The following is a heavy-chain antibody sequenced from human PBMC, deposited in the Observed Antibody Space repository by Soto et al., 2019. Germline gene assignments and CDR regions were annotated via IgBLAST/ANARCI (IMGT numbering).Heavy chain of an antibody. J-gene: IGHJ6*02. CDR3: SKDECSSTSCYYYYGLDV. Sequence: GGSLRLSCAASGFTFDDYAMHWVRQAPGKGLEWVSGISWNSGSIGYADSVKGRFTISRDNAKNSLYLQMNSLRAEDSALYYFSKDECSSTSCYYYYGLDVWGQGTTVTVSS. D-gene: IGHD2-2*01. CDR1: GFTFDDYA. V-gene: IGHV3-9*01. CDR2: ISWNSGSI.